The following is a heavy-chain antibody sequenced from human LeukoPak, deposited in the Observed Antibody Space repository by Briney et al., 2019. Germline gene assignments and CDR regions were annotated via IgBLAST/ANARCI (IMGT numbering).Heavy chain of an antibody. CDR1: GRSFSGYY. D-gene: IGHD6-19*01. CDR2: INHSGST. Sequence: SETLSLTCAVYGRSFSGYYWSWTRQPPGKGREWLGEINHSGSTNYNPSLKSRVTISVDTSKNQFSLKLSSVTAADTAVYYCARHESSGWFYFDYWGQGALVTVSS. V-gene: IGHV4-34*01. CDR3: ARHESSGWFYFDY. J-gene: IGHJ4*02.